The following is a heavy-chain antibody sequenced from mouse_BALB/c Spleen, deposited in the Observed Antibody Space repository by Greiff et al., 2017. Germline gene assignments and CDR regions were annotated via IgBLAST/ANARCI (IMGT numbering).Heavy chain of an antibody. D-gene: IGHD2-4*01. Sequence: VQLQQSGTVLARPGASVKMSCKASGYTFTSYWMHWVKQRPGQGLEWIGAIYPGNSDTSYNQKFKGKAKLTAVTSTSTAYMELSSLTNEDSAVYYCTRSGITTGYYAMDYWGQGTSVTVSS. CDR3: TRSGITTGYYAMDY. CDR2: IYPGNSDT. J-gene: IGHJ4*01. CDR1: GYTFTSYW. V-gene: IGHV1-5*01.